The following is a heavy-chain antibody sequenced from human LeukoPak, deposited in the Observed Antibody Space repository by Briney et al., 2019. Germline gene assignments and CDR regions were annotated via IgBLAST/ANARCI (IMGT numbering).Heavy chain of an antibody. D-gene: IGHD4-17*01. CDR3: AREGSLDYGDYSYYFDY. J-gene: IGHJ4*02. Sequence: GGSLRLSCAASGFTFSSYAMHWVRQAPGKGLEWVAVISYDGSSKYYADSVKGRFTISRDNSKNTLYLQMNSLRAEDTAVYYCAREGSLDYGDYSYYFDYWGQGTLVTVSS. CDR2: ISYDGSSK. V-gene: IGHV3-30*04. CDR1: GFTFSSYA.